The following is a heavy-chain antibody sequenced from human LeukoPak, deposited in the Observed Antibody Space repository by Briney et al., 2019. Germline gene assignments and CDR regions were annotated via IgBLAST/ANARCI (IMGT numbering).Heavy chain of an antibody. CDR2: INPNSGGT. CDR3: ARAPEMADEYYFDY. J-gene: IGHJ4*02. V-gene: IGHV1-2*02. Sequence: GASVKVSCKASGYTFTGYYMHWVRQAPGQGLEWMGWINPNSGGTNYAQKFQGRVTMTRDTSISTAYMELSRLRSDDTAVYYCARAPEMADEYYFDYWGQGTLVTVSS. CDR1: GYTFTGYY. D-gene: IGHD5-24*01.